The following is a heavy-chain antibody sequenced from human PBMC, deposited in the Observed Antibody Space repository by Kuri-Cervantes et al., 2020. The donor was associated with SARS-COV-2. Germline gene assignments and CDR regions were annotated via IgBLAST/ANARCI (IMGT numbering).Heavy chain of an antibody. CDR3: ARDSSSANYYGMDV. Sequence: ETLSLTCAASGFTFSSYSMNWVRQAPGKGLEWVSSISSSSSYIYYADSVKGRFTISRDNAKNSLYLQMNSLRAEDTAVYYCARDSSSANYYGMDVWGQGTLVTVSS. CDR1: GFTFSSYS. V-gene: IGHV3-21*01. D-gene: IGHD6-6*01. J-gene: IGHJ6*02. CDR2: ISSSSSYI.